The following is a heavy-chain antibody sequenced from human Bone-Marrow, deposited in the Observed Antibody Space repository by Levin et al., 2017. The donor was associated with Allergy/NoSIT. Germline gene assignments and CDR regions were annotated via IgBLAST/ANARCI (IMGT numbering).Heavy chain of an antibody. V-gene: IGHV1-18*01. Sequence: ASVKVSCKASDYTLITYAITWVRQAPGQGLDWMGWISANNGNTDYAQKVQGRVTMTTDTSTSTAYMELTSLRSDDTAVYYCARVLAGFRREGFYGMDGWGQGTTVTVAS. J-gene: IGHJ6*02. CDR3: ARVLAGFRREGFYGMDG. D-gene: IGHD1-26*01. CDR1: DYTLITYA. CDR2: ISANNGNT.